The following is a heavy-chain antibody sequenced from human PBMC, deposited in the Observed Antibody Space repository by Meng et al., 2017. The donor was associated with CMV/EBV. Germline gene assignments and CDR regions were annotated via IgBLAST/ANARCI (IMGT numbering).Heavy chain of an antibody. D-gene: IGHD2-2*01. CDR1: VRSGSYY. CDR3: ARVRGDIVVVPATNWFDP. CDR2: IYYSGST. V-gene: IGHV4-61*01. J-gene: IGHJ5*02. Sequence: VRSGSYYWSWIRQPPGKGLEWIGYIYYSGSTNYNPSLKSRVTISVDTSKNQFSLKLSSVTAADTAVYYCARVRGDIVVVPATNWFDPWGQGTLVTVSS.